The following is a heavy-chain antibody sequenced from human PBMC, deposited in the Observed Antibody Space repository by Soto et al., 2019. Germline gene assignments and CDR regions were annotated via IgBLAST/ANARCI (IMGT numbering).Heavy chain of an antibody. J-gene: IGHJ4*02. D-gene: IGHD6-19*01. CDR3: AAGPGYSSGWGPFDY. V-gene: IGHV1-69*13. CDR2: IIPIFGTA. CDR1: GGTFSSYA. Sequence: ASVKVSCKASGGTFSSYAISWVRQAPGQGLEWMGGIIPIFGTANYAQKFQGRVTITADESTSTAYMELSSLRSEDTAVYYCAAGPGYSSGWGPFDYWGQETLVTVSS.